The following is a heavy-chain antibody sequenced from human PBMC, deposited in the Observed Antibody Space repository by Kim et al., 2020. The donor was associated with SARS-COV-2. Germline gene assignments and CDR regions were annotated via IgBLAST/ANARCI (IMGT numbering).Heavy chain of an antibody. V-gene: IGHV3-23*01. CDR2: VSGSGHGT. Sequence: GGSLRLSCAASGLTFNHYTMSWVRQAPGKGLEWVSGVSGSGHGTSYADSMKGRFTISRDNSRNTLYLQMDSLRAEDTAVYYCAMLSSGSSGWFDYFQNRLQATMVTVPS. CDR1: GLTFNHYT. J-gene: IGHJ1*01. D-gene: IGHD6-13*01. CDR3: AMLSSGSSGWFDYFQN.